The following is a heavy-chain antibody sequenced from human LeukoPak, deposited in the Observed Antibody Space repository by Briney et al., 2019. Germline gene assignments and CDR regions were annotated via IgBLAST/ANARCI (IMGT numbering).Heavy chain of an antibody. D-gene: IGHD1-26*01. CDR1: GFTFSSYE. V-gene: IGHV3-48*03. J-gene: IGHJ4*02. Sequence: GGSLRLSCAASGFTFSSYEMNWVRQAPGKGLEWVSYISSSGSTIYYADSVKGRFTISRDNAKNPLYLQMNSLRAEDTAVYYCAREATQIDYWGQGTLVTVSS. CDR3: AREATQIDY. CDR2: ISSSGSTI.